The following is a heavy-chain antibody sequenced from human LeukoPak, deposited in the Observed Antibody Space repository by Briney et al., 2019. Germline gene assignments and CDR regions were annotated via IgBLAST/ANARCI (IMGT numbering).Heavy chain of an antibody. CDR3: ARDFWNFYDSSGYYRDFDS. D-gene: IGHD3-22*01. Sequence: ASVKVSCKATSHISWVRQPPGQGLEWMGWIGSYEGDTYYAQKFQGRVTVTTDTSTNTAYMELRSLRADDAAVYYCARDFWNFYDSSGYYRDFDSWGQGTLVTVSS. V-gene: IGHV1-18*01. J-gene: IGHJ5*01. CDR1: TSH. CDR2: IGSYEGDT.